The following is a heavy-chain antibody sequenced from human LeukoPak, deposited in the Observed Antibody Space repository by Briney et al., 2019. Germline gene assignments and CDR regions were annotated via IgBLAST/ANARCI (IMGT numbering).Heavy chain of an antibody. Sequence: GGSLRLSCAASGFTFDDYAMHWVRQAPGKGLEWVSGISWSSGSIGYADSVKGRFTISRDNAKNSLYLQMNSLRAEDTALYYCAKDTAAAPKGAFDIWGQGTMVTVSS. V-gene: IGHV3-9*01. CDR2: ISWSSGSI. CDR1: GFTFDDYA. J-gene: IGHJ3*02. CDR3: AKDTAAAPKGAFDI. D-gene: IGHD6-13*01.